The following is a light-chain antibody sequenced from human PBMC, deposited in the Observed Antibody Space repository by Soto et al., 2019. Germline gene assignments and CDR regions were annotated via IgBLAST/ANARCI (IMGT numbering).Light chain of an antibody. CDR3: HKYKSYPFN. V-gene: IGKV1-5*03. CDR2: KTG. CDR1: QNISPW. Sequence: DIQMTQSPSTLSASIGDRVTITCRASQNISPWLAWYQQKPGKAPKLLIYKTGSIEFGVPSRFHGSESGIEINLNISSLQPDDFRTYYCHKYKSYPFNFGPGTKVDI. J-gene: IGKJ3*01.